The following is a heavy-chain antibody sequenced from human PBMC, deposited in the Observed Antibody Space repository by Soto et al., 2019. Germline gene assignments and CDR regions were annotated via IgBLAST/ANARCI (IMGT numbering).Heavy chain of an antibody. Sequence: QVQLVQSGAEVKKPGASVKDSCKASGYTFTSYGISWVRQAPGQGLEWMGGISAYNGNTNYAQKLQGRVTMTTDTSTSTAYMELRSLRSDDTAVYYCAREGWGGAAQSYYYYYMDVWGKGTTVTVSS. V-gene: IGHV1-18*01. CDR3: AREGWGGAAQSYYYYYMDV. D-gene: IGHD6-6*01. CDR1: GYTFTSYG. CDR2: ISAYNGNT. J-gene: IGHJ6*03.